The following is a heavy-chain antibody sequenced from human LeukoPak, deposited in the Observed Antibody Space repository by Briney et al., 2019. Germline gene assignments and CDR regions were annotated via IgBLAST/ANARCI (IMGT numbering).Heavy chain of an antibody. J-gene: IGHJ4*02. CDR3: AKGRDSSSWYPPYYFDY. CDR1: GFTFSSYA. CDR2: ISGSGGST. V-gene: IGHV3-23*01. Sequence: GGSLRLSCAASGFTFSSYAMSWVGQAPGKGLERISAISGSGGSTYYADSVKGRFTISRDNSKNTLYLQMNSLRAEDTAVYYCAKGRDSSSWYPPYYFDYWGQGTLVTVSS. D-gene: IGHD6-13*01.